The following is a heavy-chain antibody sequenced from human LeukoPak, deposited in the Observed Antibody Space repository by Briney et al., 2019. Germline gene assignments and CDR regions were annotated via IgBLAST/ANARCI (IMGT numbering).Heavy chain of an antibody. CDR3: ARDFASGSYSYYYYGMDV. D-gene: IGHD1-26*01. CDR2: IYSGGST. V-gene: IGHV3-53*01. J-gene: IGHJ6*02. CDR1: GFTVSSNY. Sequence: GGSLRLSCAASGFTVSSNYMSWVRQAPGKGLEWVSVIYSGGSTYYADSVKGRFTISRDNSKNTLYLQMDSLRAEDTAVYYCARDFASGSYSYYYYGMDVWGQGTTVTVS.